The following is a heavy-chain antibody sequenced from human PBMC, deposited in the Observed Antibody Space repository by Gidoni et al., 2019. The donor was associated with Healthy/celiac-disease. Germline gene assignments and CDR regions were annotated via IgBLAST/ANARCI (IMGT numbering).Heavy chain of an antibody. CDR1: GFTFSSYG. V-gene: IGHV3-30*18. CDR2: ISYDGSNK. J-gene: IGHJ4*02. CDR3: AKARPIRVVVAATYFDY. Sequence: QVQLVESGGGVAQPGRSLRLSCAASGFTFSSYGMHWVRQAPGKGLEWVAVISYDGSNKYYADSVKGRFTISRDNSKNTLYLQMNSLRAEDTAVYYCAKARPIRVVVAATYFDYWGQGTLVTVSS. D-gene: IGHD2-15*01.